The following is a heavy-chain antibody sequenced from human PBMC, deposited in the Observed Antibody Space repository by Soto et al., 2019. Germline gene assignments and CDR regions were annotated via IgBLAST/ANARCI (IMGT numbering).Heavy chain of an antibody. CDR2: IYYSGST. CDR3: ASVGLELRTGYFDY. D-gene: IGHD1-7*01. J-gene: IGHJ4*02. Sequence: SETLSLTCTVSGGSISSYYWSWIRRPPGKGLEWIGYIYYSGSTNYNPSLKSRVTISVDTSKNQFSLKLSSATAADTAVYYCASVGLELRTGYFDYWGQGTLVTVSS. V-gene: IGHV4-59*01. CDR1: GGSISSYY.